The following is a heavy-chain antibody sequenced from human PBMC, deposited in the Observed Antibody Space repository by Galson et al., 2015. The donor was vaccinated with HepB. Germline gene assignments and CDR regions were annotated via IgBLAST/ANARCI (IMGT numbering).Heavy chain of an antibody. D-gene: IGHD3-22*01. CDR2: INPSDDST. V-gene: IGHV1-46*01. CDR3: AISFYFYSGGLYYHEY. J-gene: IGHJ4*02. CDR1: GDTFSRYH. Sequence: SVKVSCKASGDTFSRYHMHWVRQAPGRGLQWMGKINPSDDSTNYGQTFQGRVAMTSDTSTGTVYMELRGLRFEDTAVYYCAISFYFYSGGLYYHEYWGQGTLVTVSS.